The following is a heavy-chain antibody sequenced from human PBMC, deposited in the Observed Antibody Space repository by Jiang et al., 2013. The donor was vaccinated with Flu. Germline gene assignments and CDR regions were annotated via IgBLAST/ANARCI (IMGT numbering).Heavy chain of an antibody. CDR3: AKYQGNDYYSLDY. J-gene: IGHJ4*02. Sequence: GYHWSWIRQPPGKGLEWIGEINHSGSTNYNPSLKSRVTILVDTSKNQFSLKLSSVTAADTAVYYCAKYQGNDYYSLDYWGQGTLVTVSS. V-gene: IGHV4-34*01. D-gene: IGHD3-10*01. CDR1: GYH. CDR2: INHSGST.